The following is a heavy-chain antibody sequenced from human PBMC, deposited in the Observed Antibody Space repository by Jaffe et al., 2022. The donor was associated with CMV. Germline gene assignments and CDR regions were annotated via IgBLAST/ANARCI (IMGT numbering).Heavy chain of an antibody. CDR1: GFSLSTSGVG. J-gene: IGHJ6*02. CDR3: AHSLRDGYTQDGVGYYYYYGMDV. Sequence: QITLKESGPTLVKPTQTLTLTCTFSGFSLSTSGVGVGWIRQPPGKALEWLALIYWNDDKRYSPSLKSRLTITKDTSKNQVVLTMTNMDPVDTATYYCAHSLRDGYTQDGVGYYYYYGMDVWGQGTTVTVSS. D-gene: IGHD5-12*01. V-gene: IGHV2-5*01. CDR2: IYWNDDK.